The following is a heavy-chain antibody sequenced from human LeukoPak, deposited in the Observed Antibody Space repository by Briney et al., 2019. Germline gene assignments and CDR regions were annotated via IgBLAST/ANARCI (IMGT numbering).Heavy chain of an antibody. CDR1: GYSISSGYY. V-gene: IGHV4-38-2*02. D-gene: IGHD6-13*01. CDR3: ARGYSSSWYNHEPYFDY. Sequence: PSETLSLTCTVSGYSISSGYYWGWIRQPPGKGLEWIGSIYHSGSTYYNPSLKSRVTISVDTSKNQFSLKLSSVTAADTAVYYCARGYSSSWYNHEPYFDYWGQGTLVTVSS. J-gene: IGHJ4*02. CDR2: IYHSGST.